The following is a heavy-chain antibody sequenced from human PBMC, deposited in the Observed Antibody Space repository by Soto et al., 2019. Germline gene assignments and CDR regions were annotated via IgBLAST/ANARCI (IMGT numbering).Heavy chain of an antibody. D-gene: IGHD6-19*01. V-gene: IGHV3-21*04. CDR3: ARGDGTGLYNSGWSPRY. Sequence: EVQLVESGGGLVKPGESLRVSCAASGFTFSYYSLHWVRQAPGKGLEWVSSISGSSTYIYYADRVKGRFTISRDNAKTSLDLRMDSLRAEDTAVYYCARGDGTGLYNSGWSPRYWGQGTLVTVSS. CDR1: GFTFSYYS. CDR2: ISGSSTYI. J-gene: IGHJ4*02.